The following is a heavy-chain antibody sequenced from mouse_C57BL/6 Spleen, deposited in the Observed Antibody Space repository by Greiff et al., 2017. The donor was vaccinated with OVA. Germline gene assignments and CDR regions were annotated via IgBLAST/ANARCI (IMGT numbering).Heavy chain of an antibody. CDR1: GFTFSDYG. Sequence: EVHLVESGGGLVKPGGSLKLSCAASGFTFSDYGMHWVRQAPEKGLEWVAYISSGSSTIYYADTVKGRFTISRDNAKNTLFLQMTSLRSEDTAMYYCAGWDDRWYCDVWGTGTTVTVSS. J-gene: IGHJ1*03. V-gene: IGHV5-17*01. CDR3: AGWDDRWYCDV. D-gene: IGHD4-1*01. CDR2: ISSGSSTI.